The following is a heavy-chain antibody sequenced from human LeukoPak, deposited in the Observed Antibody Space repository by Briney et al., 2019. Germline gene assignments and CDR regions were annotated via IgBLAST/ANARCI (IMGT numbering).Heavy chain of an antibody. CDR1: GGSISGYY. CDR3: ARVGSPYYFDY. CDR2: IYHSGST. D-gene: IGHD6-13*01. Sequence: SETLSLTCTVSGGSISGYYWSWIRQPPGKGLEWIGYIYHSGSTNYNPSLKSRVTISADTSKNQFSLKASSVTAADTAMYYCARVGSPYYFDYWGQGTLVTVSS. J-gene: IGHJ4*02. V-gene: IGHV4-59*01.